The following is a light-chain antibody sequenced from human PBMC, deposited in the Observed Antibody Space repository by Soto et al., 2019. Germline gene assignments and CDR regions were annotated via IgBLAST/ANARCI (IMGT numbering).Light chain of an antibody. CDR3: QQYNNWPPIT. V-gene: IGKV3-15*01. Sequence: EIVMTQSPATLSVSPGERATLSCRASQSVSSNLALYQQKPGQAPRLLIYGASTRASGIPARFSGSGSGTEFTLTIRSLQSEDFAGYYCQQYNNWPPITFGQGTRLEIK. CDR1: QSVSSN. CDR2: GAS. J-gene: IGKJ5*01.